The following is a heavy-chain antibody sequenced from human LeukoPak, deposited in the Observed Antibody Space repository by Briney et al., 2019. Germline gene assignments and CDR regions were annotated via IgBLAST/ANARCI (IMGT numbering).Heavy chain of an antibody. CDR3: ARWRGSGIQRAFDI. D-gene: IGHD1-26*01. Sequence: PSETLSLTCTVSGGSITSYYWNWIRQPPGKGLEWIGYIPYSGSATYNPSLKSRATLSVDTSKNQFSLSLTSVTAADAAVYYCARWRGSGIQRAFDIWGQGTMVTVST. CDR1: GGSITSYY. J-gene: IGHJ3*02. CDR2: IPYSGSA. V-gene: IGHV4-59*01.